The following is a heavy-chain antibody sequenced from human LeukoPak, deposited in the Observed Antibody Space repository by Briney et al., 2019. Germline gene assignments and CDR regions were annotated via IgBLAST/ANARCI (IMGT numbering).Heavy chain of an antibody. V-gene: IGHV1-2*02. Sequence: ASVKVSCKASGYTFTGYYMHWVRQAPGQGLEWVGWINPKNGGSNYAQKFQGRVTMTRDRSISTAYMELSRLTSDDTAVYYCARDFGVGAITLDYWGQGTLVTVSS. J-gene: IGHJ4*02. CDR1: GYTFTGYY. CDR2: INPKNGGS. CDR3: ARDFGVGAITLDY. D-gene: IGHD1-26*01.